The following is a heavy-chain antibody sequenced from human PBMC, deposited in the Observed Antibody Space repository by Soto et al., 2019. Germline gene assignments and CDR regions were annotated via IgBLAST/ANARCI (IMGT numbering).Heavy chain of an antibody. Sequence: QITLKESGPTLVRPTQTLTLTCSFSWFSLNTNGVGVGWIRQPPGKALEWLAFIYCDEDKRYITSLKTRLTVTTDTSKNEVVLTLTNLDPFDTVTDYCAGWNYESGLDVWGQGTTVT. V-gene: IGHV2-5*02. J-gene: IGHJ6*02. D-gene: IGHD1-7*01. CDR1: WFSLNTNGVG. CDR3: AGWNYESGLDV. CDR2: IYCDEDK.